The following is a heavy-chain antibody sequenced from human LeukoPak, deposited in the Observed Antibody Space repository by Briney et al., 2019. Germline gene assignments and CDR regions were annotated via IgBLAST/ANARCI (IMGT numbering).Heavy chain of an antibody. CDR2: INHSGYT. CDR3: TRMTAGHDY. V-gene: IGHV4-34*01. D-gene: IGHD2-21*02. J-gene: IGHJ4*02. CDR1: VGSFDDIY. Sequence: SETLSLTCAVSVGSFDDIYWSWVCQTPGKGLEWIGEINHSGYTNDSPSLKSRVTLSIDTSRKQFSLNLRSVTVADTGIYYCTRMTAGHDYWGQGTLVAVSS.